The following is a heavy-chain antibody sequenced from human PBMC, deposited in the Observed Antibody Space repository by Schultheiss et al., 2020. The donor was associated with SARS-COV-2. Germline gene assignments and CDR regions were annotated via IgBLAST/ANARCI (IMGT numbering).Heavy chain of an antibody. Sequence: GGSLRLSCAASGFTFSSYEMNWVRQAPGKGLEWVANIKQDGSEKYYVDSVKGRFTISRDNAKNSLYLQMNSLRAEDTAVYYFARDKDVWGKGTTVTVSS. CDR3: ARDKDV. V-gene: IGHV3-7*03. J-gene: IGHJ6*04. CDR2: IKQDGSEK. CDR1: GFTFSSYE.